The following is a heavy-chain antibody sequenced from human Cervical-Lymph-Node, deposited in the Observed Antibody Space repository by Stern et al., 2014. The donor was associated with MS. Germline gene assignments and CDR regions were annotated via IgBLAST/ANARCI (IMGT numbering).Heavy chain of an antibody. J-gene: IGHJ4*02. CDR2: IYPGDSKT. D-gene: IGHD1-14*01. CDR1: GFKFSIYW. CDR3: ARQTTAWASDV. Sequence: EVQLVESGAELIRPGESLKISCKGSGFKFSIYWIAWVRQMPGKGLEWMGIIYPGDSKTRYSPSFQGKVTMSADKSTSPAYLQWSSLNASDTAMYFCARQTTAWASDVWGQGTLVTVSS. V-gene: IGHV5-51*01.